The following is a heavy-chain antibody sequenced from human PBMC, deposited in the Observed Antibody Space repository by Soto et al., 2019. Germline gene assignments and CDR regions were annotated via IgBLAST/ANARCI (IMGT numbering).Heavy chain of an antibody. CDR2: ISSSSSTI. CDR3: ARYCSSTSCYGYYYGMDV. Sequence: EVQLVESGGGLVQPGGSLRLSCAASGFTFSSYSMNWVRQAPGKGLEWVSYISSSSSTIYYADSVKGRFTISRDNAKNSLYLQMNSLRDEDAAVYYCARYCSSTSCYGYYYGMDVWGQGTKVTVSS. J-gene: IGHJ6*02. CDR1: GFTFSSYS. V-gene: IGHV3-48*02. D-gene: IGHD2-2*01.